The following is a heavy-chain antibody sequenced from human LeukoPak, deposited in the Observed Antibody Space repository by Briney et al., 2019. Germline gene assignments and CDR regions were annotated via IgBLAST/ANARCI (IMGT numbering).Heavy chain of an antibody. CDR3: ARRAGAYSHPYDY. V-gene: IGHV3-20*04. D-gene: IGHD4/OR15-4a*01. J-gene: IGHJ4*02. Sequence: GGTLRLSCEASGFTFSNFGMNWVRQAPGMGLEWVSGINWNGGSTGYADSVKGRFTISRDNSKNTLYLQMNSLRAEDTAVYYCARRAGAYSHPYDYWGQGTLVTVSS. CDR1: GFTFSNFG. CDR2: INWNGGST.